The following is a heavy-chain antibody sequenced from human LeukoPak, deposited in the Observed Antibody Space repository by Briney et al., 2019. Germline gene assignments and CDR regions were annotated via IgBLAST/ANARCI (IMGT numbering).Heavy chain of an antibody. CDR2: IYTSGST. Sequence: SQTLSLTCTVSGGSISSGSYYWSWIRQPAGKGLEWIGRIYTSGSTNYNPSLKSRVTMSVDTSKNQFSLKLSSVTAADTAVYYCARDESDSSGPWGYYYYYMDVWGKGTTVTVSS. V-gene: IGHV4-61*02. CDR1: GGSISSGSYY. D-gene: IGHD3-22*01. CDR3: ARDESDSSGPWGYYYYYMDV. J-gene: IGHJ6*03.